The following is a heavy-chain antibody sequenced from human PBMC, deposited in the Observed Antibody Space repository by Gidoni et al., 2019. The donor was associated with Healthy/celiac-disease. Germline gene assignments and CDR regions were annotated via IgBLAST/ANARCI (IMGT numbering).Heavy chain of an antibody. CDR3: ARHQPNYDILTGLAY. CDR1: GGSISSSSYY. J-gene: IGHJ4*02. Sequence: QLQLQESGPGLVKPSETLSLTCTVSGGSISSSSYYWGWISQPPGKGLEWIGSIYYSGSTYYNPSLKSRVTISVDTSKNQFSLKLSSVTAADTAVYYCARHQPNYDILTGLAYWGQGTLVTVSS. D-gene: IGHD3-9*01. CDR2: IYYSGST. V-gene: IGHV4-39*01.